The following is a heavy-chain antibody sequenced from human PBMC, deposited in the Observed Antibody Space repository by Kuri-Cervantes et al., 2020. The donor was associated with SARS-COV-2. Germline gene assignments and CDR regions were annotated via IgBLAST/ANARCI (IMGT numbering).Heavy chain of an antibody. CDR3: ARGTLQQLVRNWFDP. V-gene: IGHV4-34*01. J-gene: IGHJ5*02. CDR2: INHSGST. Sequence: GSLRLSCAVYGGSFSGYYWSWIRQPPGRGLEWIGEINHSGSTNYNPSLESRVTMSVDTSISTAYMELSRLRSDDTAVYYCARGTLQQLVRNWFDPWGQGTLVTVSS. D-gene: IGHD6-13*01. CDR1: GGSFSGYY.